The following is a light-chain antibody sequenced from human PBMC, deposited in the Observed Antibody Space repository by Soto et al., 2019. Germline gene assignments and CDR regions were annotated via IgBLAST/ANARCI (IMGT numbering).Light chain of an antibody. J-gene: IGKJ5*01. CDR2: DAS. CDR1: QDISNY. Sequence: DIQMTQSPSSLSASVGDRVTITCQASQDISNYLNWYQQKPGKAPKLLIYDASNLETGVPSRFSGSGSGTDFTFTISSLQPEDIATYYCQQYDNLIGQWTRLEIK. V-gene: IGKV1-33*01. CDR3: QQYDNL.